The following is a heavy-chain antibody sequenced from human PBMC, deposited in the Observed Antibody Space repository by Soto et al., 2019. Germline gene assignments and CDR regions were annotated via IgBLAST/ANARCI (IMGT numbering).Heavy chain of an antibody. CDR2: ISSNGG. D-gene: IGHD2-15*01. J-gene: IGHJ3*02. V-gene: IGHV3-64D*08. CDR3: ARRRGCSGGSCYLTFGDAFDI. CDR1: GFTFSSYA. Sequence: PGGSLRLSCSASGFTFSSYAMHWVRQAPGKGLEYVSAISSNGGSRFNISRDNSKNTLYLQMSSLRAEDTAVYYCARRRGCSGGSCYLTFGDAFDIWGQGTMVTVSS.